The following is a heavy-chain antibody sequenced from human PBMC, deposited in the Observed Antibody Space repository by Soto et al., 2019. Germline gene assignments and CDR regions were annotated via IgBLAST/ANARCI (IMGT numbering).Heavy chain of an antibody. CDR3: AKEVQPYYYYYMDV. J-gene: IGHJ6*03. V-gene: IGHV1-46*01. CDR1: GYTFTSYY. D-gene: IGHD3-10*01. CDR2: INPSGGST. Sequence: ASVKVSCNASGYTFTSYYMHLVRQAPGQGLEWMGIINPSGGSTSYAQKFQGRVTMTRDTSTSTVYMELSSLRSEDTAVYYCAKEVQPYYYYYMDVWGKGTTVTVSS.